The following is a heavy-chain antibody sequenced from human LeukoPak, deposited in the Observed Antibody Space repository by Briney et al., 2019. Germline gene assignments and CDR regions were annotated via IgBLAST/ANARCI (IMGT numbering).Heavy chain of an antibody. V-gene: IGHV3-11*04. J-gene: IGHJ3*02. Sequence: GGSLRLSCAASGFTFSDYYMSWIRQAPGKGLEWVSYISSSDNTIYYADSVKGRFTISRDNSKNSLYLQMNSLRAEDTAVYYCASFPPYMVRTDAFDIWGQGTMVTVSS. CDR3: ASFPPYMVRTDAFDI. CDR2: ISSSDNTI. CDR1: GFTFSDYY. D-gene: IGHD3-10*01.